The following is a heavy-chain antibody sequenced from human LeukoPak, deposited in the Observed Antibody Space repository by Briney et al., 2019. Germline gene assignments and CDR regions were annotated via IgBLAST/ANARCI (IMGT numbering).Heavy chain of an antibody. Sequence: ASVKVSCKASGRSFTSYDINWVRQATGQGLEWMGWMNPNSGITAYAQKFQGRVTMTRNTSISTAYMELSSLRSEDTAVYYCARGEFGGGYGFDYWGQGTLVTVSS. CDR3: ARGEFGGGYGFDY. CDR1: GRSFTSYD. CDR2: MNPNSGIT. V-gene: IGHV1-8*01. D-gene: IGHD3-3*01. J-gene: IGHJ4*02.